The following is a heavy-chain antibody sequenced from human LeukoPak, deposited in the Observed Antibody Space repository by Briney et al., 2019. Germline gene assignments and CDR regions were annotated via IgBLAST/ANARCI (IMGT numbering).Heavy chain of an antibody. CDR1: GFTFSSYE. V-gene: IGHV3-48*03. J-gene: IGHJ2*01. CDR3: AREGSGSYYWYFDL. Sequence: PGGSLRHSCAASGFTFSSYEMNWVRQAPGKGLEWVSYINSRGSTIYYADSVKGRFTISRDNAKNSLFLQMNSLRAEDTAVYYCAREGSGSYYWYFDLWGRGTLVTVSS. CDR2: INSRGSTI. D-gene: IGHD1-26*01.